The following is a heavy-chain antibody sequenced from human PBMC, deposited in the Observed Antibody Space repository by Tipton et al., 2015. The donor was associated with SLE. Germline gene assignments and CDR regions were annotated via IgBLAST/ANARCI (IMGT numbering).Heavy chain of an antibody. Sequence: LRLSCTVSGGSISSGGYYWSWIRQHPGKGLEWIGYIYYSGSTYYNPSLKSRVTISVDTSKNQFSLKLSSVTAADTAVYYCVRVPGATALFDPWGQGTLVTVSS. CDR1: GGSISSGGYY. CDR2: IYYSGST. D-gene: IGHD5-12*01. V-gene: IGHV4-31*02. J-gene: IGHJ5*02. CDR3: VRVPGATALFDP.